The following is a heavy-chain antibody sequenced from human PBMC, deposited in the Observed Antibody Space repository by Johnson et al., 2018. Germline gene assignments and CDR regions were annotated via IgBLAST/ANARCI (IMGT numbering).Heavy chain of an antibody. Sequence: VQLVQSGGGLIRPGGSLRLACAPSEFTVSDNDVSWVRQAPGKGLEWVSIIYSGSSVQYAGYATGRFTISRDKSKNTVFLQMNSLRVEDTALYYCTRVRWARTTFEALDIWGQGTLVIVSA. V-gene: IGHV3-53*01. J-gene: IGHJ3*02. D-gene: IGHD1-1*01. CDR2: IYSGSSV. CDR3: TRVRWARTTFEALDI. CDR1: EFTVSDND.